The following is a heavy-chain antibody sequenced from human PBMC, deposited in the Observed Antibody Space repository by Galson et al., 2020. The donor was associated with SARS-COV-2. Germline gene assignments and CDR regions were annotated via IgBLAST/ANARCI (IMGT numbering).Heavy chain of an antibody. CDR1: GFTFSSYA. J-gene: IGHJ4*02. V-gene: IGHV3-30-3*01. D-gene: IGHD6-13*01. CDR2: ISYNGDRT. Sequence: GESLKISCAASGFTFSSYAMHWDRQAPGKGLEWVTMISYNGDRTYYADSVKGRFTISRDNSKNMLYLQMNSLRAEDTSMYYCARFIAAVGSSNFDDWGQGTLVTVST. CDR3: ARFIAAVGSSNFDD.